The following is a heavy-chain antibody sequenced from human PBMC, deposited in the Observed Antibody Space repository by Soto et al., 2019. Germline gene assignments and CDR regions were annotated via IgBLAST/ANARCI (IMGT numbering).Heavy chain of an antibody. CDR3: VRRVASGHRSWFDP. D-gene: IGHD2-21*01. J-gene: IGHJ5*02. CDR2: INPNTGNI. V-gene: IGHV1-8*01. CDR1: EDTLTHYD. Sequence: QVELVQSGAEVKKPGASVRVSCQASEDTLTHYDLNWVRQATGQGLEWMGWINPNTGNIDYAHKFQGRVTMTRDTSTRTVYMELSSLRSDDTAVYYCVRRVASGHRSWFDPWGQGTLVTVSS.